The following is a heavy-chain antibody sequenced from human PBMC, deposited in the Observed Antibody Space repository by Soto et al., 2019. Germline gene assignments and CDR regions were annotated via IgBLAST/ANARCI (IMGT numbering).Heavy chain of an antibody. D-gene: IGHD3-3*01. Sequence: QPGGSLRLSCAASGFTFNTYVLTWVRQAPGKGLEWVSSISGSGVTTKYADSVKGRFTMSRDNTKNTLTLQMSSLRAEDTAVYYCARNSDYDFWSGFLYWGQGTLVTVSS. CDR2: ISGSGVTT. CDR3: ARNSDYDFWSGFLY. CDR1: GFTFNTYV. J-gene: IGHJ4*02. V-gene: IGHV3-23*01.